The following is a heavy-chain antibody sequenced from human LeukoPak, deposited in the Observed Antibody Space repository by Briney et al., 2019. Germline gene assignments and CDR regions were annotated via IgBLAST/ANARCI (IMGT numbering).Heavy chain of an antibody. CDR1: GGSISSTIYY. D-gene: IGHD6-19*01. J-gene: IGHJ5*02. Sequence: SETLSLTCTVSGGSISSTIYYWGWIRQPPGKGLEWIGSIYYRGSTYYNPSPKSRVAISVDTSKNQFSLKLSSVTAADTAVYYCARDSRSGWGNWFDPWGQGTLVTVSS. CDR3: ARDSRSGWGNWFDP. CDR2: IYYRGST. V-gene: IGHV4-39*07.